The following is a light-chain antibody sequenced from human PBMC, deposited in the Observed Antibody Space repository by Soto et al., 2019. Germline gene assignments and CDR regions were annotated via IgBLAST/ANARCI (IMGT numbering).Light chain of an antibody. J-gene: IGKJ1*01. V-gene: IGKV1-5*01. CDR3: QQFYKGWT. Sequence: DIQMTQSPSTLSASVGDRVTITCRASQSVGRSLVWYQQQPGKAPKLLIYGVSTLESGVPSRFSGFGSGTEFTLSISSLQPGDFGTYYCQQFYKGWTFGQGTRV. CDR2: GVS. CDR1: QSVGRS.